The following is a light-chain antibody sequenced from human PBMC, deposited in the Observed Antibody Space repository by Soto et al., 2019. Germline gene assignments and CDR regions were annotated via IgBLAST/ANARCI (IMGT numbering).Light chain of an antibody. CDR3: SSYTSTTTRG. J-gene: IGLJ2*01. V-gene: IGLV2-14*01. CDR1: RSDVGGYDY. CDR2: EVS. Sequence: QSALAQPASVSGSPGQSITISCTETRSDVGGYDYVSWYQHHPGKAPKLMIFEVSNRPPGVSNRFSGSKSGNTASLTISGLQAEDEADYYCSSYTSTTTRGFGGGTKLTVL.